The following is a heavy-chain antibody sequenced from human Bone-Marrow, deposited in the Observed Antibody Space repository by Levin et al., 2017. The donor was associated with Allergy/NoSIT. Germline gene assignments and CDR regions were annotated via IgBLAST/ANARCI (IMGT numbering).Heavy chain of an antibody. D-gene: IGHD2-15*01. CDR2: ISGSSSSQ. J-gene: IGHJ4*02. CDR3: ASPYCRDGGGTCFSYYFDS. V-gene: IGHV3-48*01. CDR1: GLTFDEYT. Sequence: GESLKISCVASGLTFDEYTMSWVRQAPGKGLEWVSSISGSSSSQSYADSVKGRFSISRDNAKNSLYLKIARLRADDTAVYYCASPYCRDGGGTCFSYYFDSWGQGTLVTVSS.